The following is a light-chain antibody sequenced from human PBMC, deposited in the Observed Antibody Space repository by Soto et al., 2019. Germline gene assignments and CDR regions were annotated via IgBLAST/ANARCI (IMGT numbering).Light chain of an antibody. V-gene: IGLV2-11*01. CDR2: DVT. J-gene: IGLJ3*02. CDR1: SSDVGGYNF. Sequence: QSALTQPRSVSGSPGQSVTISCTGSSSDVGGYNFVSWYQQPPGKAPKLMIYDVTKRPSGVPHRFSGSKSGNTASLTISGLQAEDEADYYCCSYAGSYTWVFGGGTKVTVL. CDR3: CSYAGSYTWV.